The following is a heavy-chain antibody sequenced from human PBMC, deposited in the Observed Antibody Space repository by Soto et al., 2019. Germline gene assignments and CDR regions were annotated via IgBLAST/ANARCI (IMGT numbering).Heavy chain of an antibody. J-gene: IGHJ4*02. D-gene: IGHD6-19*01. CDR3: ARWEQWPLDYFDY. V-gene: IGHV1-46*01. Sequence: ASVKVSCKASGYIFTNYYIHWVRQSPGQGLEWMAIINPLPTSGSTNYAQKFQGRVTVTRDTSTSTVYLELSSLRSDDTAVYYCARWEQWPLDYFDYWGQGTLVTVSS. CDR1: GYIFTNYY. CDR2: INPLPTSGST.